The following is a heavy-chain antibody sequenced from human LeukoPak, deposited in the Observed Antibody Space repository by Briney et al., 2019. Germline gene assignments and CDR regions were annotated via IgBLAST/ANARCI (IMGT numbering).Heavy chain of an antibody. D-gene: IGHD3-10*01. CDR1: GGSIRSYY. V-gene: IGHV4-59*08. CDR2: IYYSGST. J-gene: IGHJ4*02. CDR3: ARRGELRGVLNFDY. Sequence: SETLSLTCTVSGGSIRSYYWSWIRQPPGKGLEWIGYIYYSGSTNYNPSLKGRVTISVDTSKNQFSLKLSSVTAADTAVYYCARRGELRGVLNFDYWGQGTLVTVSS.